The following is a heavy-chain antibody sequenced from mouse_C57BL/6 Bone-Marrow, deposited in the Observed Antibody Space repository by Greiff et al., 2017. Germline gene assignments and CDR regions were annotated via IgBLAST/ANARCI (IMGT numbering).Heavy chain of an antibody. CDR2: IFPGSGST. J-gene: IGHJ4*01. CDR3: ARGSAMDY. V-gene: IGHV1-56*01. CDR1: GYTFTSYW. Sequence: VKLMESGPELVRPGASVKISCKASGYTFTSYWMQWVRQRPGQGLEWIGEIFPGSGSTYYNEKFKGKATLTVDTSSSTAYMQLSSLTSEDSAVYFCARGSAMDYWGRGTAVTVSS.